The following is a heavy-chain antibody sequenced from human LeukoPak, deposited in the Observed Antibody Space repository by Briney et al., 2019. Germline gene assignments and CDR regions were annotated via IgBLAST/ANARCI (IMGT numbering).Heavy chain of an antibody. J-gene: IGHJ4*02. V-gene: IGHV1-46*01. CDR1: GYTFTSYY. CDR3: AREFGTTVTTPFDY. D-gene: IGHD4-17*01. Sequence: ASVKVSCKASGYTFTSYYMHWVRQAPGQGLEWMGIINPSGGSTSYAQKFQGRVTMTRDTSTSTVYVELSSLKSEDTAVYYSAREFGTTVTTPFDYWGQGTLVTVSS. CDR2: INPSGGST.